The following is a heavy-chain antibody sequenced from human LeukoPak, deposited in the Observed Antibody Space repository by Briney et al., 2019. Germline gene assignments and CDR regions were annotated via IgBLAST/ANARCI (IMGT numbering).Heavy chain of an antibody. V-gene: IGHV3-23*01. D-gene: IGHD3-22*01. J-gene: IGHJ4*02. CDR3: AKDTYDSSGYYDTPVDY. CDR1: GFTFSSYA. CDR2: ISGSGGST. Sequence: GGSLRLSCAASGFTFSSYAMSWVRQAPGKGLEWVSAISGSGGSTYYADSVKGRFTISRDNSKNTLYLQMNSLRAEDTAVYHCAKDTYDSSGYYDTPVDYWGQGTLVTVSS.